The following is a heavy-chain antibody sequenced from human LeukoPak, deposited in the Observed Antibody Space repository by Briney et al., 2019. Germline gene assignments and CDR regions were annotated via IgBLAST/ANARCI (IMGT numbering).Heavy chain of an antibody. J-gene: IGHJ4*02. Sequence: PGGSLRLSCTASGFTVSSNYMSWVRQAPGKGLEWVSVIYSGGTTYYADSVKGRFTISRDNSKNTLYLQMNSLRAEDTAVYYCAREVIRSYYFDYWGQGTLVTVSS. D-gene: IGHD3-22*01. V-gene: IGHV3-53*01. CDR1: GFTVSSNY. CDR3: AREVIRSYYFDY. CDR2: IYSGGTT.